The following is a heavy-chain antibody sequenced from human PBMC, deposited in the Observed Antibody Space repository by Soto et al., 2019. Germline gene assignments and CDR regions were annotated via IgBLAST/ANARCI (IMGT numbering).Heavy chain of an antibody. J-gene: IGHJ6*02. V-gene: IGHV1-69*02. CDR3: ARVGWIKLWAYYGMDV. CDR1: GGSFSSYI. CDR2: IIPVLGVE. Sequence: SVKVSCKASGGSFSSYIVSWVRQAPGQGLEWMGRIIPVLGVEYYAQKFQGRVAIAADKSTSTAYMELSSLRSEDTAVYYCARVGWIKLWAYYGMDVWGQETTVTVSS. D-gene: IGHD5-18*01.